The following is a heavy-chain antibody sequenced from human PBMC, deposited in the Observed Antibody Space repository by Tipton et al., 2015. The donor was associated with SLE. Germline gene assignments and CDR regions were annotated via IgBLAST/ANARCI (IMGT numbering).Heavy chain of an antibody. J-gene: IGHJ1*01. CDR2: VQTTGNT. CDR3: AYIVVLIASQKHFHH. V-gene: IGHV4-61*02. CDR1: GGSINSDTYY. D-gene: IGHD2-21*01. Sequence: TLSLTCTVSGGSINSDTYYWNWLRQPAGRTLEWLGRVQTTGNTNYNPSLRSRVTISIDTSKNQFSLSLTSMTAADTAMYYCAYIVVLIASQKHFHHWGQGTLVTVSS.